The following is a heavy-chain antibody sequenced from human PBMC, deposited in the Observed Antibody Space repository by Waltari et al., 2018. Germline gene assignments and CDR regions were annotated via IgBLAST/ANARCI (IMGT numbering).Heavy chain of an antibody. CDR3: ARSYYYDSSALSFDY. CDR2: ISSSGSTI. V-gene: IGHV3-48*03. D-gene: IGHD3-22*01. Sequence: EVQLVESGGGLVQPGGSLRLSCAASGFTFSSYEMNWVRQAPGKGLEWVSYISSSGSTIYYADSGKGRFTISRDNAKKSLYLQMNSLRAEDTAVYYCARSYYYDSSALSFDYWGQGTLVTVSS. CDR1: GFTFSSYE. J-gene: IGHJ4*02.